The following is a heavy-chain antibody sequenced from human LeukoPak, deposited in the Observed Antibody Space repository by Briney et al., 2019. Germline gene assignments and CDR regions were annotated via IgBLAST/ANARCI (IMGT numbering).Heavy chain of an antibody. V-gene: IGHV4-34*01. D-gene: IGHD3-3*01. CDR2: INHSGST. CDR3: ARGPYYDFWSGYYTDGFDY. Sequence: PSETLSLTCAVYGGSFSGYYWSWIRQPPGKGLEWIGEINHSGSTNYNPSLKSRVTIPVGTSKNQFSLKLSSVTAADTAVYYCARGPYYDFWSGYYTDGFDYWGQGTLVTVSA. J-gene: IGHJ4*02. CDR1: GGSFSGYY.